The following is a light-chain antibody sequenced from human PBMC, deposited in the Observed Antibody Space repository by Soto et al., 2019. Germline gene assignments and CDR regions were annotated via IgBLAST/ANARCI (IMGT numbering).Light chain of an antibody. CDR3: QQRSNWPLT. Sequence: DIVMTQSPDSLAVSLGERATINCKSRRSVLYSSNNKNYLAWYQQKPGQPPKLLIYWASTRESGVPNRFSGSGSGTVFTLTISSLEPEDFAVYYCQQRSNWPLTFGGGTKVDIK. V-gene: IGKV4-1*01. CDR1: RSVLYSSNNKNY. J-gene: IGKJ4*01. CDR2: WAS.